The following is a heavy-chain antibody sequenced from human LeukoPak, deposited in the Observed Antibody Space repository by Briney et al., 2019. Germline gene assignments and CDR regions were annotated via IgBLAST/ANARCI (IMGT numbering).Heavy chain of an antibody. CDR1: GYTFTSYG. CDR2: ISAYNGNT. D-gene: IGHD3-22*01. V-gene: IGHV1-18*01. CDR3: ARDWAIVVVPSY. J-gene: IGHJ4*02. Sequence: ASVKVSCKASGYTFTSYGISWVRRAPGQGLEWMGWISAYNGNTNYAQKLQGRVTMTTDTSTSTAYMELRSLRSDDTAVYYCARDWAIVVVPSYWGQGTLVTVSS.